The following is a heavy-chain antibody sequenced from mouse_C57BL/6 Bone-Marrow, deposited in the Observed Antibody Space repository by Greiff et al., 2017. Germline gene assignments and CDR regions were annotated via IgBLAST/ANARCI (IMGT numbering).Heavy chain of an antibody. J-gene: IGHJ2*01. CDR2: ISPGSGST. CDR3: ASYDGSSHDDFDY. D-gene: IGHD1-1*01. CDR1: GYTFTSYW. Sequence: QVQLQQSGAELVKPGASVKMSCKASGYTFTSYWITWVKQRPGQGLEWIGDISPGSGSTNYNEKFKSKATMTVDKSSSTAYMQLSSLTSEDSAVYYCASYDGSSHDDFDYWGQGTTLTVSS. V-gene: IGHV1-55*01.